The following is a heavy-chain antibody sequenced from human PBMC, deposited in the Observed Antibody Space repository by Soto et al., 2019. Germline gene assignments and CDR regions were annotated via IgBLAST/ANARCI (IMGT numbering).Heavy chain of an antibody. V-gene: IGHV3-30-3*01. CDR2: ISYDGSNK. CDR3: ARQRVSRSSGGWFDP. D-gene: IGHD6-19*01. CDR1: GFTFSSYA. J-gene: IGHJ5*02. Sequence: QVQLVESGGGVVQPGRSLRLSCAASGFTFSSYAMHWVRQAPGKGLEWVAVISYDGSNKYYADSVKGRFTISRDSSKDALYLQTNSLRAEDTAVYYCARQRVSRSSGGWFDPWGQGTLVTVSS.